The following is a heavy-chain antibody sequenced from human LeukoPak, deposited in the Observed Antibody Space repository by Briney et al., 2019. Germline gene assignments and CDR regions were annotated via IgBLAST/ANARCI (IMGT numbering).Heavy chain of an antibody. Sequence: ASVKVSCKASGYTLTGYYMHWVRQAPGQGLEWMGWINPNSGGTNYAQKFQGRVTMTRDTSISTAYMELSRLRSDDTAVYYCARGGYYDILTGLVGNWFDPWGQGTLVTVSS. CDR2: INPNSGGT. D-gene: IGHD3-9*01. V-gene: IGHV1-2*02. J-gene: IGHJ5*02. CDR1: GYTLTGYY. CDR3: ARGGYYDILTGLVGNWFDP.